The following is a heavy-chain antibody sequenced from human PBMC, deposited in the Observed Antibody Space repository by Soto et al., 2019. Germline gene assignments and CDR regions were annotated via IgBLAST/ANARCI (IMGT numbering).Heavy chain of an antibody. Sequence: QVQLVQSGAEVKKPGASVKVSCKASGYTFTSYDINWVRQATGQGLEWMGWMNPNSGNTGYAQKCQGRVTMTRDTSRSTAYMDLSSLRSEDTAVYYCAGRFSDYGDLNWFDPWGQGTLVTVSS. CDR3: AGRFSDYGDLNWFDP. J-gene: IGHJ5*02. CDR2: MNPNSGNT. D-gene: IGHD4-17*01. V-gene: IGHV1-8*01. CDR1: GYTFTSYD.